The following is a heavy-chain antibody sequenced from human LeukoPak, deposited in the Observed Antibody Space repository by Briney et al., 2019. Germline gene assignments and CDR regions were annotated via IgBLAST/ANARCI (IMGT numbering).Heavy chain of an antibody. V-gene: IGHV3-23*01. Sequence: GGSLRLSCAASGFTFSSYAMSWVRQAPGKGLEWVSAISGSGGSTYYADSVKGRFTISRDNSKNTLYLQMSSLRAEDTAVYYCATLSDAIAAAGTRNYWGQGTLVTVSS. J-gene: IGHJ4*02. CDR1: GFTFSSYA. D-gene: IGHD6-13*01. CDR2: ISGSGGST. CDR3: ATLSDAIAAAGTRNY.